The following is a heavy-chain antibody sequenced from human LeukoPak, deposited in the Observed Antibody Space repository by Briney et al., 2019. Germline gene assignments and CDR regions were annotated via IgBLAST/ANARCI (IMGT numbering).Heavy chain of an antibody. CDR3: ARDARSSSHFDY. V-gene: IGHV4-59*01. CDR1: GGSINTYY. CDR2: IYYSGST. D-gene: IGHD6-6*01. J-gene: IGHJ4*02. Sequence: SETLSLTCTVSGGSINTYYWSWIRQPPGKGLEWIGYIYYSGSTNYNPSPKSRVTISVDTSKNQFSLKLSSVTAADTAVYYCARDARSSSHFDYWGQGTLVTVSS.